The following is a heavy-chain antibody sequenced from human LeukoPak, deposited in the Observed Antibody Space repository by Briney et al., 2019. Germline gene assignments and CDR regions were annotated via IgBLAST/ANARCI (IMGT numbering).Heavy chain of an antibody. Sequence: SETLSLTCAVFGFPISSGFSWAWIRQSPGKGLEWIASISYSATTYYKPSLESRLFISADTSNNQFSVRLTSVTAADMAVYYCARVGAIPGIDPWGQGILVTVSS. J-gene: IGHJ5*02. CDR1: GFPISSGFS. CDR2: ISYSATT. D-gene: IGHD3-16*01. CDR3: ARVGAIPGIDP. V-gene: IGHV4-38-2*01.